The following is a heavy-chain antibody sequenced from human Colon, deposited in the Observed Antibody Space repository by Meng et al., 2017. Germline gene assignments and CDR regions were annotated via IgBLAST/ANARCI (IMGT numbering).Heavy chain of an antibody. CDR3: ARDDGVNSAVY. CDR1: GFSFSTYG. J-gene: IGHJ4*02. Sequence: QRQLVGSGGGVVQPGRALLVSCAASGFSFSTYGMHWVRQAPGKGLEWLAVIWYDGSNKYYADSVKGRFTVSRDNPKNTVYLQMNSLRAEDTAVYYCARDDGVNSAVYWGQGTLVTVSS. CDR2: IWYDGSNK. D-gene: IGHD4-23*01. V-gene: IGHV3-33*01.